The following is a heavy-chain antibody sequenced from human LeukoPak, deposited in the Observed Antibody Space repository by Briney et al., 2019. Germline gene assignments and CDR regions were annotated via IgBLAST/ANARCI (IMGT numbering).Heavy chain of an antibody. D-gene: IGHD4-17*01. V-gene: IGHV1-18*01. J-gene: IGHJ4*02. CDR2: ISAYNGNK. CDR3: AREGSAYGDYGAAWY. CDR1: GYTFTSYG. Sequence: ASVKVSCKASGYTFTSYGISWVRQARGQGLEWMGWISAYNGNKSYAQKLQGRVTMTTDTSTSTAYIELRSLRSDDTAVYYCAREGSAYGDYGAAWYWGQGTLVTVSS.